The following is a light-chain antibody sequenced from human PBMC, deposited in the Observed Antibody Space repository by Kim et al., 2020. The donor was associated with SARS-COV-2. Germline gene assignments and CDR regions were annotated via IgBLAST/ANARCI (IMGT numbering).Light chain of an antibody. J-gene: IGLJ1*01. CDR2: RNN. CDR3: AAWDDSLSGYV. Sequence: QSVLTQPLSASGTPGQRVTISCSGGSSNIGSNYVYWYQHLPGTDPKLLIYRNNQRPSGVPDRFSGSKSATSASLAISGLRSEDESDYYCAAWDDSLSGYVFGSGTKVTVL. CDR1: SSNIGSNY. V-gene: IGLV1-47*01.